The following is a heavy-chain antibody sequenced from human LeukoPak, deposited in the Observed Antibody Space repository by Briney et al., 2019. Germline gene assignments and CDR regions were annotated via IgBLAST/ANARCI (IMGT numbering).Heavy chain of an antibody. Sequence: GGSLRLSCTASGLTLGGHDMHWVRQTTGEGLEWVAAVSSGHHAFYAGSVKGRFTVSREDAKNSLYLQMNSLRAGDTAVYYCVTEARGYHYTYFDYWGQGSLVTVSS. CDR3: VTEARGYHYTYFDY. J-gene: IGHJ4*02. D-gene: IGHD5-18*01. CDR2: VSSGHHA. CDR1: GLTLGGHD. V-gene: IGHV3-13*01.